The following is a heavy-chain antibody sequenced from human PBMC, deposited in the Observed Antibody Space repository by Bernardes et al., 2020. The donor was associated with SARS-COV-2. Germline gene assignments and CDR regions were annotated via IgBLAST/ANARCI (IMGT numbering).Heavy chain of an antibody. CDR1: GNTFTSYA. J-gene: IGHJ3*02. CDR2: IIPLFGTT. CDR3: ARSGTYPDAFDI. V-gene: IGHV1-69*13. Sequence: SVKVSCKTSGNTFTSYAVIWVRQAPGQGLECMGGIIPLFGTTNYAQNFQGRVTIAADESTSTVYMELSSLRSEDTAMYYCARSGTYPDAFDIWGQGTMVIVSS. D-gene: IGHD1-26*01.